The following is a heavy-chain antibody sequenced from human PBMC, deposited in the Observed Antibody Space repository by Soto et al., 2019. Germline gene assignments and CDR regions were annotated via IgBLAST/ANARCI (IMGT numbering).Heavy chain of an antibody. D-gene: IGHD5-18*01. V-gene: IGHV3-30-3*01. CDR2: ISYDGSNK. CDR3: ARDKVGQLSGHGGGYYYGMDV. CDR1: GFTFSSYA. Sequence: GGSLRLSCAASGFTFSSYAMHWVRQAPGKGLEWVAVISYDGSNKYYADSVKGRFTISRDNSKNTLYLQMNSLRAEDTAVYYCARDKVGQLSGHGGGYYYGMDVWGQGTTVSVSS. J-gene: IGHJ6*02.